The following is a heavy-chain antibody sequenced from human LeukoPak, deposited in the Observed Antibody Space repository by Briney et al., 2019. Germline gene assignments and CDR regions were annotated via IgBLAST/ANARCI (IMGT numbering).Heavy chain of an antibody. CDR1: GYSISSGYY. CDR3: ARHPVIAAAGDY. CDR2: IYNSGST. D-gene: IGHD6-13*01. Sequence: PSETLSLTCTVSGYSISSGYYWGWIRQSPGKGLEWIGSIYNSGSTYYNPSLKSRVTISVDTSKNQFSLKLSSVTAADTAVYYCARHPVIAAAGDYWGQGTLVTVSS. V-gene: IGHV4-38-2*02. J-gene: IGHJ4*02.